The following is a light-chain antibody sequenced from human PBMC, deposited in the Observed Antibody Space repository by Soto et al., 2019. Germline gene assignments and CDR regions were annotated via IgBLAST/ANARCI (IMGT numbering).Light chain of an antibody. V-gene: IGKV1-12*01. J-gene: IGKJ1*01. Sequence: DIQLTQSPYSVSASVGDRITLTCLARQDIGGRLAWYQQKLGKAPKLLIYAASTLQSGVPLRFSGSGSGTDFTLTISSLQPEDFATYYCQQSFSTLGWTFGQGTKVDI. CDR3: QQSFSTLGWT. CDR1: QDIGGR. CDR2: AAS.